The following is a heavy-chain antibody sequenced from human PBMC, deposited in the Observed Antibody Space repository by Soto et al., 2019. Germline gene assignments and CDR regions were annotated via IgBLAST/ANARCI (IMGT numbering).Heavy chain of an antibody. CDR2: ISYDGSNK. V-gene: IGHV3-30*18. Sequence: QVQLVESGGGVVQPGRSLRLSCAASGFTFSIYGMHWVRQAPGKGLELVAVISYDGSNKYYADSVKGRFTISRDNSKNKQELQRNSLRAEDTAVYYCAKATMVRGVILDYWGQGTLVTVSS. CDR1: GFTFSIYG. D-gene: IGHD3-10*01. CDR3: AKATMVRGVILDY. J-gene: IGHJ4*02.